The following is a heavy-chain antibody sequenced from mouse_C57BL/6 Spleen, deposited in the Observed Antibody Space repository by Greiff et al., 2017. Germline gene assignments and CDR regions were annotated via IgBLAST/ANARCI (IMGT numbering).Heavy chain of an antibody. CDR2: IDPSDSYT. V-gene: IGHV1-50*01. D-gene: IGHD1-1*01. CDR3: ARRIHYGSPYFDY. Sequence: QVQLQQPGAELVKPEASVKLSCKASGYTFTSYWMQWVKQRPGQGLEWIGEIDPSDSYTNYNQKFKGKATLTVDTSSSTAYMQLSSLTSEDSAVYYCARRIHYGSPYFDYWGQGTTLTVSS. J-gene: IGHJ2*01. CDR1: GYTFTSYW.